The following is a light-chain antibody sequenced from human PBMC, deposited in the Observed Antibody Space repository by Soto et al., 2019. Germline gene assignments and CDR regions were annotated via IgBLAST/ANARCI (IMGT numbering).Light chain of an antibody. J-gene: IGLJ1*01. CDR3: SSYAASNNYI. Sequence: QSVLTQPPSASGSPGQSVTISCTGTSSDVGGYNYVSWYQQHPGKAPKLMIYEVSKRPSGVPDRFSGSKSGNTASLTVSGLQAEDEADYYCSSYAASNNYIFVTGTKVTVL. CDR2: EVS. V-gene: IGLV2-8*01. CDR1: SSDVGGYNY.